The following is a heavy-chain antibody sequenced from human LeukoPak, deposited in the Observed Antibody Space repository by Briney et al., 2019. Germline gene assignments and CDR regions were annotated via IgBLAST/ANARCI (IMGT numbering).Heavy chain of an antibody. D-gene: IGHD3-3*01. Sequence: GGSLRLSCAASGFTFSTFWMHWVRQTPGKGLVWVSRISNDGSTTHYADSVKGRFTISRDNAKNTLYLQMNSLRAEDTPVYYCARGVPYYDVYNWFDPWGQGTLVTVSS. V-gene: IGHV3-74*01. CDR2: ISNDGSTT. J-gene: IGHJ5*02. CDR3: ARGVPYYDVYNWFDP. CDR1: GFTFSTFW.